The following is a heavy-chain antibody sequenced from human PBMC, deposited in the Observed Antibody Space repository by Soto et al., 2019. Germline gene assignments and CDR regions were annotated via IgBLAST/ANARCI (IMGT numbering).Heavy chain of an antibody. CDR3: ARPSVAGTWGSFDY. D-gene: IGHD6-19*01. Sequence: SETLSLTCIVSGGSISTYYWNWVRQPPGKGLEWIGNIYYTGSTNYNPNLKSRFTISVDTSKNQFSLKLSSATAADTAVYYCARPSVAGTWGSFDYWGQGTLVTVSS. CDR1: GGSISTYY. J-gene: IGHJ4*02. V-gene: IGHV4-59*01. CDR2: IYYTGST.